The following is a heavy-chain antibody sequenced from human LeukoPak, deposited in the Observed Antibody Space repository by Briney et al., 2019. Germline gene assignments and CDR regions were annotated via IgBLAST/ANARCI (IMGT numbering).Heavy chain of an antibody. Sequence: PGGSLRLSCAASGFTFSSYWMHWVRQAPGKGLVWVSRINSDGSSTSYADSVKGRFTISRDNAKNTLYLQMNNLRVEDTAVYYCARERVTTTSFDYWGQGVLVTVSS. CDR2: INSDGSST. CDR1: GFTFSSYW. D-gene: IGHD2/OR15-2a*01. CDR3: ARERVTTTSFDY. J-gene: IGHJ4*02. V-gene: IGHV3-74*01.